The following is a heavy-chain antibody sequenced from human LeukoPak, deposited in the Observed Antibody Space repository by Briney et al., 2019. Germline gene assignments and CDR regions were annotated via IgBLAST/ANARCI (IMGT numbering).Heavy chain of an antibody. CDR1: GFTFSSYA. D-gene: IGHD1-26*01. J-gene: IGHJ3*02. CDR3: ARETGGSYRPGGFDI. CDR2: ISYDGSNK. V-gene: IGHV3-30-3*01. Sequence: GGSLRLSCAASGFTFSSYAMHWVRQAPGKGLEWVAVISYDGSNKYYADSGKGRFTISRDNSKNTLYLQMNSLRAEDTAVYYCARETGGSYRPGGFDIWGQGTMVTVSS.